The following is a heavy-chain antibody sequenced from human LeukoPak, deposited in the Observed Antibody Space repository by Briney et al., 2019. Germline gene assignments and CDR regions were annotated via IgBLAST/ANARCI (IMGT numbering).Heavy chain of an antibody. CDR3: ARIPTYQPYSSGWFDY. CDR2: IYPGDSDT. J-gene: IGHJ4*02. V-gene: IGHV5-51*01. CDR1: GYSFTSYW. D-gene: IGHD6-19*01. Sequence: GESLKISCKGSGYSFTSYWIGWVRQMPGKGLEWMGIIYPGDSDTRYSPSFQGQVTISADKSISTAYLQWSSLKASDTAMYYCARIPTYQPYSSGWFDYWGQGTLSPSPQ.